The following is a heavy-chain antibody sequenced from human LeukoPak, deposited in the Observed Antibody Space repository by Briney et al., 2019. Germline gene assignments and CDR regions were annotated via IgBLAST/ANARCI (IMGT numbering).Heavy chain of an antibody. Sequence: GGSLRLSCEASRLTFSSNWMHWVRQAPGKGLVWVSRIDSDGGNAYYADSVKGRFTISRDNAKNTLYLQMNSLRAEDTAVYYCARGGGVLTAIDFWGQGTLVTVSS. CDR3: ARGGGVLTAIDF. V-gene: IGHV3-74*01. D-gene: IGHD3-16*01. J-gene: IGHJ4*02. CDR1: RLTFSSNW. CDR2: IDSDGGNA.